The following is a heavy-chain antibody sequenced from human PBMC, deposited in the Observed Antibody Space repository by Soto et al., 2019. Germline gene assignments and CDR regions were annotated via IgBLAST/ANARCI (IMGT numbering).Heavy chain of an antibody. CDR1: GASISSTDYY. J-gene: IGHJ4*02. V-gene: IGHV4-39*01. Sequence: PSETLSLTCTVSGASISSTDYYWVWIRQPPGKGLERIGSISYSGNTYYSPALRSRVTISADSAKNQLSLKLSSMTAADTAVYYCARPAVGHNRYYYVSWGQGTLVTVSS. CDR3: ARPAVGHNRYYYVS. CDR2: ISYSGNT.